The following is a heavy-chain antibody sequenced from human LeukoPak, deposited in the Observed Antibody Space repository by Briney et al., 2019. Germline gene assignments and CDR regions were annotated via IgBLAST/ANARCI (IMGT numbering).Heavy chain of an antibody. V-gene: IGHV4-59*12. D-gene: IGHD2-2*01. CDR1: GGSISSYY. CDR3: ARGKCSSTSCYLGDLGFDY. CDR2: IYYSGST. J-gene: IGHJ4*02. Sequence: SETLSLTCTVSGGSISSYYWSWIRQPPGKGLEWIGYIYYSGSTNYNPSLKSRVTISVDTSKNQFSLKLSSVTAADTAVYYCARGKCSSTSCYLGDLGFDYWGQGTLVTVSS.